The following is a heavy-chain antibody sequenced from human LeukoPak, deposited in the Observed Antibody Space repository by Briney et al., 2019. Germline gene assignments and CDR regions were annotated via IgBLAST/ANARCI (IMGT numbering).Heavy chain of an antibody. V-gene: IGHV4-59*01. J-gene: IGHJ4*02. Sequence: SETLSLTCNVSGGSIGSYYWPWLRQPPGRGLEWIGYIYYSGSTNYSPSLESRVSISVDTSKNQFSLRLNSVTAADTAIYYCAREDLGAETTVDYWGQGTLVTVSS. CDR1: GGSIGSYY. CDR2: IYYSGST. D-gene: IGHD1-1*01. CDR3: AREDLGAETTVDY.